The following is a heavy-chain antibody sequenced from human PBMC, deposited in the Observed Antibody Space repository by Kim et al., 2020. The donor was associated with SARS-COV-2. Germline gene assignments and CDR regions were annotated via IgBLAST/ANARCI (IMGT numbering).Heavy chain of an antibody. CDR3: ARAPYSQFYFSYYGMDV. D-gene: IGHD2-15*01. V-gene: IGHV4-30-4*01. CDR2: IYYSGIT. Sequence: SETLSLTCTVSGGSISSPDYYWTWIRQPPGKGLEWIGYIYYSGITYYNPSLKSRVTISVDTSKNQFSLKLNSVSVADTAVYYCARAPYSQFYFSYYGMDVWGQGTTVTVSS. J-gene: IGHJ6*02. CDR1: GGSISSPDYY.